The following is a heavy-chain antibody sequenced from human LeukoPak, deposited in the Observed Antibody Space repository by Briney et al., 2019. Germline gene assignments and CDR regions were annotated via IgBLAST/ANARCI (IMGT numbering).Heavy chain of an antibody. CDR3: ARALDSSSSRYQAFEE. J-gene: IGHJ4*02. CDR2: IKEDESEK. Sequence: PGGSLRLSCSASGFTFSNYWMSWVRQAPGKGLGWVANIKEDESEKYYVDSVKGRFTISRDNAKSSLYLQMSSLRAEDTAVYYCARALDSSSSRYQAFEEWGQGTLVTVSS. D-gene: IGHD2-2*01. V-gene: IGHV3-7*01. CDR1: GFTFSNYW.